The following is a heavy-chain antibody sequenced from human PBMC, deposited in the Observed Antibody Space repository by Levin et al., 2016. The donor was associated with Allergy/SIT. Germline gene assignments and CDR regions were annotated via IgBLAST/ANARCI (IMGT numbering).Heavy chain of an antibody. Sequence: ASVKVSCKASEYTFTGYYMHWVRQAPGQGLEWMGWINPNSGGTNYAQKFQGWVTLTRDTSVSTAYMELSRLTSDDTAVYYCARGLQYSANSAFDYWGQGTLVTVSS. J-gene: IGHJ4*02. CDR1: EYTFTGYY. V-gene: IGHV1-2*04. CDR3: ARGLQYSANSAFDY. CDR2: INPNSGGT. D-gene: IGHD4-23*01.